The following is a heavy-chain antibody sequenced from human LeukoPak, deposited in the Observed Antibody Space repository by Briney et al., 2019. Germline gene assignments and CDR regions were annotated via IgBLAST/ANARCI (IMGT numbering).Heavy chain of an antibody. Sequence: GGSLRLSCAASGFTFSSYGMHWVRRAPGKGLEWVAVISYDGSNKYYADSVKGRFTISRDNSKNTLYLQMNSLRAEDTAVYYCASTATCSFWGQGTMVTVSS. CDR3: ASTATCSF. CDR2: ISYDGSNK. V-gene: IGHV3-30*03. CDR1: GFTFSSYG. J-gene: IGHJ3*01. D-gene: IGHD2-2*01.